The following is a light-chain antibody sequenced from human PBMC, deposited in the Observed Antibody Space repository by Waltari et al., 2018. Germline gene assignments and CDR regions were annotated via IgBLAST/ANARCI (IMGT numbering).Light chain of an antibody. CDR1: ALPRQY. Sequence: SYELTQPPSVSVSPGQTARITCSGDALPRQYAYWYQQRPGQAPMLMIYQDTQRPSEIPKRFSGSSSGTTVTLTIIEVQAEDEADYYCQSADGSGTYVVFGGGTKLTVL. CDR3: QSADGSGTYVV. V-gene: IGLV3-25*03. J-gene: IGLJ2*01. CDR2: QDT.